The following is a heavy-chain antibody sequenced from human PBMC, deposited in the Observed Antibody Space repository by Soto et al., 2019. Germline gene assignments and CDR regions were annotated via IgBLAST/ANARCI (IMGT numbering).Heavy chain of an antibody. CDR1: GFTFSSYS. CDR2: ISSSSSYI. J-gene: IGHJ4*02. V-gene: IGHV3-21*01. Sequence: PGGSLRLSCAASGFTFSSYSMNWVRQAPGKGLEWVSSISSSSSYIYYADSVKGRFTISRDNAKNTLYLQMNSLRAEDTAVYYCARPRYDSSGTPFDHWGQGTLVTVSS. D-gene: IGHD3-22*01. CDR3: ARPRYDSSGTPFDH.